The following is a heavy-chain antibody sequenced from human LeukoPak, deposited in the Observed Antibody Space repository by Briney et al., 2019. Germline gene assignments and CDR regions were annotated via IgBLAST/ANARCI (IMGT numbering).Heavy chain of an antibody. CDR1: GGSLSSSTYN. V-gene: IGHV4-39*01. CDR2: VYYTGIT. D-gene: IGHD3-22*01. Sequence: PSETLSLTCTVAGGSLSSSTYNWGWIRQPPGKGLEWIGSVYYTGITYYNPSVESRVTISVDTSKNHFSLALNSVTAADTGVYFCARQVRSPVVMFMDVWGKGTTVIVSS. J-gene: IGHJ6*03. CDR3: ARQVRSPVVMFMDV.